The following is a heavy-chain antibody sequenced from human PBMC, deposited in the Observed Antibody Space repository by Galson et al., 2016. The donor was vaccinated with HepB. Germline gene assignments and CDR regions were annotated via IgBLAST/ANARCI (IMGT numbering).Heavy chain of an antibody. D-gene: IGHD1-26*01. CDR1: GFTFSDYY. V-gene: IGHV3-11*05. J-gene: IGHJ6*03. Sequence: SLRLSCAASGFTFSDYYMHWIRQAPGKGLEWISYIRSGSSYTSYADSVKGRFTISTDDSTDTLYLRMTSLRAEDTAVYYCTTVPVGDYYYFMDVWGKGTTVTVSS. CDR2: IRSGSSYT. CDR3: TTVPVGDYYYFMDV.